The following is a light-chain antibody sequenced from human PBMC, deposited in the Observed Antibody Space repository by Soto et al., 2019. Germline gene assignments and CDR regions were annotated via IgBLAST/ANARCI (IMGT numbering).Light chain of an antibody. CDR2: DAS. CDR3: QQSNSN. J-gene: IGKJ1*01. CDR1: QNITKW. Sequence: DIQMTQSPSTLSASVGDRATITCRASQNITKWLAWYQQKPGKAPTVLIYDASNLHSGVPSRFSGSGSGTEFTRSFSRLQLDDVSTYYCQQSNSNFGQGTKVDVK. V-gene: IGKV1-5*01.